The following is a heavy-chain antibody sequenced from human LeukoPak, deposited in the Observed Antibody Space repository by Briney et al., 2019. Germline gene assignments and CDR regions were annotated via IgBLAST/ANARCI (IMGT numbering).Heavy chain of an antibody. CDR2: IYTSGST. Sequence: SETLSLTCTVSGGSISSYYWSWIRQPPGKGLEWIGRIYTSGSTNYNPSLKSRVTMSVDTSKNQFSLKLSSVTAADTAVYYCARDGGGYYDSSGPIDAFDIWGQGTMVTVSS. D-gene: IGHD3-22*01. V-gene: IGHV4-4*07. J-gene: IGHJ3*02. CDR1: GGSISSYY. CDR3: ARDGGGYYDSSGPIDAFDI.